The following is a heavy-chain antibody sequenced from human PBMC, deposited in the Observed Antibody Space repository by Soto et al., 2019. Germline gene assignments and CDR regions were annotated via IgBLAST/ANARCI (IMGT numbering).Heavy chain of an antibody. J-gene: IGHJ5*02. V-gene: IGHV4-34*01. D-gene: IGHD2-21*01. CDR3: ARGRGEFDA. CDR1: CASLSDNY. CDR2: INHSGNT. Sequence: SETLSLTWAVYCASLSDNYCNWLRQPPGKGLEWIGEINHSGNTNYNPSLRSRVTISIDTSKNQLSLNLRSVSAADTAVYYCARGRGEFDAWGKGSPVTVSS.